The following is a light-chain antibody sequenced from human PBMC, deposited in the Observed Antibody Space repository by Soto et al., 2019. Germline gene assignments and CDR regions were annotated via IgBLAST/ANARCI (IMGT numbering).Light chain of an antibody. J-gene: IGLJ2*01. CDR2: EVS. CDR3: SSYSSSNTLVV. Sequence: QSALTQPASVSGSPGQSITISCTGTSSDVGTYNFVSWYQQHPGKAPELMIYEVSNRPSGVSNRFSGSKSGNTASLTISGLQAEDEADYYCSSYSSSNTLVVFGGGTKLTVL. V-gene: IGLV2-14*01. CDR1: SSDVGTYNF.